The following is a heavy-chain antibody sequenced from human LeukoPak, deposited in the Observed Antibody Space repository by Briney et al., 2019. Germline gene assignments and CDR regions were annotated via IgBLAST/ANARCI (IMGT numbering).Heavy chain of an antibody. CDR3: ARRAWRWLQLPFDY. Sequence: SETLSLTCAVYGGSFSGYYWSWIRQPPGKGLEWIGEINHSGSTNYNPSLKSRVTISVDTSKNQFSLKLSSVTAADTAVYYCARRAWRWLQLPFDYWGQGTLVTVSS. J-gene: IGHJ4*02. V-gene: IGHV4-34*01. CDR1: GGSFSGYY. CDR2: INHSGST. D-gene: IGHD5-24*01.